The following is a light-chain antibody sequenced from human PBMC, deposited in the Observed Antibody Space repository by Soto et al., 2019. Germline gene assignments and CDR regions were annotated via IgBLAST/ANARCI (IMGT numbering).Light chain of an antibody. V-gene: IGLV1-44*01. Sequence: QSVLTQPPSASGTPGQRVTISCSGGSSNIGTNAVNWYQQLPGTAPKLLIYNNNQRPSGVPDRFSGSKSGTSASLAISGLQSEDEADYYCAAWDDRLNGYVFGNGTKVTVL. J-gene: IGLJ1*01. CDR1: SSNIGTNA. CDR2: NNN. CDR3: AAWDDRLNGYV.